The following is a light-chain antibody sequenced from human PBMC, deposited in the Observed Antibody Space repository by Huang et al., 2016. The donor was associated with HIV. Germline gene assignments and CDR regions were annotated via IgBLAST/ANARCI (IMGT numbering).Light chain of an antibody. CDR2: GAS. J-gene: IGKJ2*01. CDR1: QSGSSH. CDR3: QQYNNWPHT. Sequence: EIVMTQSPATLSVSPGERATLSCRASQSGSSHLACYQQRPGQAPRLLIDGASTRATGIPARFSGTGSGTEFTLTISSLQSEDFAVYNCQQYNNWPHTFGQGTKLEIK. V-gene: IGKV3-15*01.